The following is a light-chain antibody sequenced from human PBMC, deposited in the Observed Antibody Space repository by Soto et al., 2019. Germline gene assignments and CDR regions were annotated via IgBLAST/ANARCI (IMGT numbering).Light chain of an antibody. Sequence: EIVMTQSPATLFVSPGEGATLSCRASQSVSSNLAWYQQKPGQAPRLLIYGASTRATDIPARFSGGGSGTEFTLTISSLQSEDFAVYYCQQYDKWLWTFGQGTKVEIK. J-gene: IGKJ1*01. V-gene: IGKV3-15*01. CDR1: QSVSSN. CDR2: GAS. CDR3: QQYDKWLWT.